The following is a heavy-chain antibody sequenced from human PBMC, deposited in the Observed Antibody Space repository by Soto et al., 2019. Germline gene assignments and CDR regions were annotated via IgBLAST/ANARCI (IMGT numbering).Heavy chain of an antibody. CDR3: ARDRPVPSSKVAWFDP. CDR1: GGTFSSYA. Sequence: QVQLVQSGAEVKKPGSSVKVSCKASGGTFSSYAISWVRQAPGQGLEWMGGTIPIFGTANYAQKFQGRVRITADEYTSTAYMELSSLRSEDTAVYYCARDRPVPSSKVAWFDPWGQGTLVTVSS. D-gene: IGHD4-4*01. CDR2: TIPIFGTA. V-gene: IGHV1-69*01. J-gene: IGHJ5*02.